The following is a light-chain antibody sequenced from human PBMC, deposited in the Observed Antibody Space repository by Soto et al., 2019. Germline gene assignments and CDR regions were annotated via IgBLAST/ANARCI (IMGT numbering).Light chain of an antibody. CDR1: SSDIGGYKY. CDR3: TSYSRYRVLV. CDR2: EVS. V-gene: IGLV2-14*01. J-gene: IGLJ3*02. Sequence: SVLTQPASVSGSLGQSITISCTGTSSDIGGYKYVSWYQQHPGKAPKLIIFEVSNRPSGVSDRFSGSNSGNTASLTISGLQAEDEADYYCTSYSRYRVLVFGGGTKVTAL.